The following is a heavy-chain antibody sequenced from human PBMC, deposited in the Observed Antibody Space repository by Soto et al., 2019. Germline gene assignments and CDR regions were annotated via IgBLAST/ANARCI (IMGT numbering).Heavy chain of an antibody. CDR3: VRSGTARLLRHSWFDT. D-gene: IGHD2-21*01. J-gene: IGHJ5*02. Sequence: EVQLVESGGGLVKPGGSLRLSCAASGFTFNTYEMNWVRQAPGEGLEWVSSITTSSAYIYYADSLKGRITISRDNAKNSLFLQMNSLRAEDTAVYYCVRSGTARLLRHSWFDTWGQGTLVTVSS. CDR2: ITTSSAYI. CDR1: GFTFNTYE. V-gene: IGHV3-21*01.